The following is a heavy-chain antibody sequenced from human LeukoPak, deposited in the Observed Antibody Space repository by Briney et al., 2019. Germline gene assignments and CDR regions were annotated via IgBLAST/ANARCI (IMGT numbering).Heavy chain of an antibody. D-gene: IGHD6-13*01. CDR1: GGSISSSSYY. Sequence: SETLSLTCTVSGGSISSSSYYWGWIRQPPGKGLEWIGSIYYSGSTYYNPSLKSRVTISVDTSKNQFSLKLSSVTAADTAVYYCASTGYSSSWTVPSLDYWGQGTLVTVSS. CDR2: IYYSGST. CDR3: ASTGYSSSWTVPSLDY. J-gene: IGHJ4*02. V-gene: IGHV4-39*01.